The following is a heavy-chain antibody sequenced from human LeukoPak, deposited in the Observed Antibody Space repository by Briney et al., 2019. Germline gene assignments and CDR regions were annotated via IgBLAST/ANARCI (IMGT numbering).Heavy chain of an antibody. Sequence: SETLSLTCAVYGGSFSGYYWSWIRQPPGKGLEWIGEINHSGSTNYNPSLKSRVTISVDTSKNQFSLKLSSVTAADTALYYCARGPHIAAAGTGRFWNYWGQGTLVTVSS. CDR2: INHSGST. J-gene: IGHJ4*02. CDR1: GGSFSGYY. V-gene: IGHV4-34*01. CDR3: ARGPHIAAAGTGRFWNY. D-gene: IGHD6-13*01.